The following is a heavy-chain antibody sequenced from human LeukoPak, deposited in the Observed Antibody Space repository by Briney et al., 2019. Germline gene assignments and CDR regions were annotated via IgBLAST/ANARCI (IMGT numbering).Heavy chain of an antibody. CDR1: GFIFSNYA. V-gene: IGHV3-23*01. D-gene: IGHD4-11*01. Sequence: PGGSLRLSCAASGFIFSNYAMTWVRQAPGKGLEWVSTITASGDKTYYADSSKGRFTISRDNFQNTLYLQISNLGVEDTAVYSCARAAQFLADFDYWGQGTLVTVSS. CDR3: ARAAQFLADFDY. J-gene: IGHJ4*02. CDR2: ITASGDKT.